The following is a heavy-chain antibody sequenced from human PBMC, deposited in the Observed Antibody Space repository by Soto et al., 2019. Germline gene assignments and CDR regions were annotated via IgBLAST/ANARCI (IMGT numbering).Heavy chain of an antibody. CDR3: ARGRHWLDY. V-gene: IGHV4-59*01. J-gene: IGHJ4*02. D-gene: IGHD6-19*01. CDR1: LGSMSNYY. Sequence: LSPSCTISLGSMSNYYLTRIRLPPGKGLPWIGYIYYTGSTNYNPSLKSRVTISVDMSENQFSLRLSSVTAADTDIYYCARGRHWLDYWGQGTMVTVSS. CDR2: IYYTGST.